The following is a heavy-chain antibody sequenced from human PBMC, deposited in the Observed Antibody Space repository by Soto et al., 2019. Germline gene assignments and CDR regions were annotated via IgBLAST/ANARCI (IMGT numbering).Heavy chain of an antibody. CDR3: ARLVWAARNYGTDV. CDR1: CGSISSISYY. Sequence: SETLSLTGTVSCGSISSISYYWGWIRQPPGKCLEWMGSIYYIGIXXYNPSLKXXVTISVDTSNXQFSLXLLSVTSADKAVYYCARLVWAARNYGTDVWGQGTTVX. V-gene: IGHV4-39*01. D-gene: IGHD6-6*01. CDR2: IYYIGIX. J-gene: IGHJ6*02.